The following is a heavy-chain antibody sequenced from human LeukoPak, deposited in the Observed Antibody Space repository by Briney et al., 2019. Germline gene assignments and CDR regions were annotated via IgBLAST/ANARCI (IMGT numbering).Heavy chain of an antibody. V-gene: IGHV3-53*01. D-gene: IGHD2-15*01. CDR2: IYSGGST. Sequence: GGSLRLSCAASGFTVSSNYMSWVRQAPGKGLEWVSVIYSGGSTYYADSVKGRFTISRDNSKNTLYLQMNSLRAEDTAVYYCARGDCSGGSCYSKGYYFDYWGQGTLVTVSS. CDR3: ARGDCSGGSCYSKGYYFDY. CDR1: GFTVSSNY. J-gene: IGHJ4*02.